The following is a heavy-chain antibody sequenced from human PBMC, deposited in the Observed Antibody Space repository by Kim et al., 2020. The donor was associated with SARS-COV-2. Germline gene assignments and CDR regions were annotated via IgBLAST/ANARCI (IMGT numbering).Heavy chain of an antibody. CDR1: GFTFSSYA. V-gene: IGHV3-23*01. D-gene: IGHD6-19*01. J-gene: IGHJ6*02. Sequence: GGSLRLSCAASGFTFSSYAMSWVRQAPGKGLEWVSAISGSGGSTYYADSVKGRFTISRDNSKNTLYLQMNSLRAEDTAVYYCAKDRRADSSGWYGLGGNYYGMDVWGQGTTVTVSS. CDR3: AKDRRADSSGWYGLGGNYYGMDV. CDR2: ISGSGGST.